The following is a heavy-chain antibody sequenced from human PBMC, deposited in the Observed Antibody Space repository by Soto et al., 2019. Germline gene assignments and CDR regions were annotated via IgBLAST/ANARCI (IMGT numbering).Heavy chain of an antibody. J-gene: IGHJ4*02. V-gene: IGHV4-4*02. CDR2: VFRSGDT. D-gene: IGHD4-17*01. CDR1: GDSVSNNKW. Sequence: SETLSLTCAVSGDSVSNNKWWSWVRLSPGKGLEWIGEVFRSGDTNYNPSLKSRVTISMDKSKDEFLLQLKSVTAADTAMYYCAKNGDYVLEYWGQGTLVTVSS. CDR3: AKNGDYVLEY.